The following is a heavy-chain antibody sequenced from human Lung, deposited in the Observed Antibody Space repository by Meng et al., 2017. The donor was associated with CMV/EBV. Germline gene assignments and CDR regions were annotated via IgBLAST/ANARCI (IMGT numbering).Heavy chain of an antibody. CDR3: ARDRQNSNYGSTDY. Sequence: GGSLRLXCLGSGFDFSTYSMNWFRQAPGKGPEWVSSISSSSSYIYYADSVKGRFTVSRNNANDSLYLQMNSLRAEDTGVYYCARDRQNSNYGSTDYWGQGTLVTVS. CDR2: ISSSSSYI. J-gene: IGHJ4*02. CDR1: GFDFSTYS. D-gene: IGHD4-11*01. V-gene: IGHV3-21*06.